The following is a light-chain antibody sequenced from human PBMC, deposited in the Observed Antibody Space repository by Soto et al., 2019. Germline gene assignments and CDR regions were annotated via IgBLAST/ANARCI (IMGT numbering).Light chain of an antibody. Sequence: QSALTQPASVSGSPGQSITISCTGTSSDVGNYNIVSWYQQHPGKAPKVMIYEGSKRPSGVSNRFSGSKSGNTASLTISGLQAEDEAVYYCCSYAGRSTPVVFGGGTKVTVL. J-gene: IGLJ2*01. CDR2: EGS. CDR1: SSDVGNYNI. V-gene: IGLV2-23*01. CDR3: CSYAGRSTPVV.